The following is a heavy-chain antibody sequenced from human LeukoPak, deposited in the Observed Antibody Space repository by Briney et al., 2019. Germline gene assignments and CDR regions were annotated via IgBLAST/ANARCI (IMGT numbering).Heavy chain of an antibody. D-gene: IGHD3-16*01. V-gene: IGHV3-7*01. Sequence: PGGSLRLSCAASGLTLSGQWMNWVRQAPGQGLEWVANIKHDGSEKYYVDSVKGRFTISRDDAKSSLSLQMNSVRAEDTAVYYCAYTNNLKYWGQGTLVTVSS. CDR1: GLTLSGQW. J-gene: IGHJ4*02. CDR2: IKHDGSEK. CDR3: AYTNNLKY.